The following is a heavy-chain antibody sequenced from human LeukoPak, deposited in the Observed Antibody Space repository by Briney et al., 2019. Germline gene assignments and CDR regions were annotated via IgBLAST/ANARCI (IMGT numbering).Heavy chain of an antibody. V-gene: IGHV1-18*01. J-gene: IGHJ4*02. CDR3: ARGGRYYYDSSGYYSLDY. Sequence: ASVKVSCKASGYTFTSYGISWVRQAPGQGLEWMGWISAYNGNTNYAQKLQGRVTMTTDTSTSTAYMELRSLRSDDTAVYYCARGGRYYYDSSGYYSLDYWGQGTLVTVSS. CDR1: GYTFTSYG. D-gene: IGHD3-22*01. CDR2: ISAYNGNT.